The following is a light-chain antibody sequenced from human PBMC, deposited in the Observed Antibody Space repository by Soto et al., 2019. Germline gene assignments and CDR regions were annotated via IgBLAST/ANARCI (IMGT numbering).Light chain of an antibody. Sequence: QAVVTQPPSASGTPGQRVTISCSGSSSNIGSNYTGTSSSQEGPPKLLISRNNQRPSGVPDRFSGSKSGTSASLAISGLRSEDEADYYCAAWDDSLSGQVFGGGTKLTVL. CDR1: SSNIGSNY. J-gene: IGLJ2*01. CDR2: RNN. V-gene: IGLV1-47*01. CDR3: AAWDDSLSGQV.